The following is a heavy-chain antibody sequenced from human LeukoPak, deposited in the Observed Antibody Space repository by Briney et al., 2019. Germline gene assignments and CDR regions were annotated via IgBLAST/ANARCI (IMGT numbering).Heavy chain of an antibody. CDR2: INWNGGST. CDR1: GFTFDDYG. J-gene: IGHJ4*02. V-gene: IGHV3-20*04. CDR3: ARVGHYDSSGYWGY. D-gene: IGHD3-22*01. Sequence: PGGSLRLSXAASGFTFDDYGMSWVRQAPGKGLEWVSGINWNGGSTCYADSVKGRFTISRDNAKNSLYLQMNSLRAEDTALYYCARVGHYDSSGYWGYWGQGTLVTVSS.